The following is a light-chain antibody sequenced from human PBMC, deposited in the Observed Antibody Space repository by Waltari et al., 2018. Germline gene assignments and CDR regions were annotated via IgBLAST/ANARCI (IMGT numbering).Light chain of an antibody. J-gene: IGKJ1*01. V-gene: IGKV1-5*01. Sequence: DIQTTQSPSTLSASVGDRVTITCRPSQSISSWLAWYQQKPGKAPKLLIDDASSLESGVPSRFSGSGSGTEFTLTISSLQPDDFATYYCQQYNSYSAFGQGTKVEIK. CDR1: QSISSW. CDR3: QQYNSYSA. CDR2: DAS.